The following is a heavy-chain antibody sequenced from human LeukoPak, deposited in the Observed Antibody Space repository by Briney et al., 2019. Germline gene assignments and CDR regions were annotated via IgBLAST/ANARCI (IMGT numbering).Heavy chain of an antibody. V-gene: IGHV3-33*01. CDR3: ARYYSHTSAWSEGGLDQ. Sequence: GGSLRLSCAASGFTFSTFGMHWVRQAPGKGPEWVAVIWYDGSKKYYIDFAEGRFTISRDNSRNTLYLQMNSLRAEDTAVYYCARYYSHTSAWSEGGLDQWGQGTLVTVSS. J-gene: IGHJ4*02. CDR2: IWYDGSKK. CDR1: GFTFSTFG. D-gene: IGHD6-19*01.